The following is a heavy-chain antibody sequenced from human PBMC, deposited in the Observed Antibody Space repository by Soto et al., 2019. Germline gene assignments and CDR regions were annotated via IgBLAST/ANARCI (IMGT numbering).Heavy chain of an antibody. D-gene: IGHD3-10*01. V-gene: IGHV3-23*01. CDR3: AKDLNYYGSGSYGY. J-gene: IGHJ4*02. Sequence: EVQLLESGGGLVQPGGSLRLSCAASGFTFSSYAMSWVRQAPGKGLEWVSAISGSGCSTYYADSVKGRFTISRDNSKNTLYLQMNSLRAEDTAVYYCAKDLNYYGSGSYGYWGQGTLVTVSS. CDR1: GFTFSSYA. CDR2: ISGSGCST.